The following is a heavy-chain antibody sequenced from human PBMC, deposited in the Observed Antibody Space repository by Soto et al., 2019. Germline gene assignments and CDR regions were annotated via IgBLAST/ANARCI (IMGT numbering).Heavy chain of an antibody. CDR3: ARASGESYPGSRVFDS. CDR2: ITNTGGDT. Sequence: PGGSLRLSCAASGFTFSSNAMTWVRRAPGKGLEWVSDITNTGGDTLYADSVKGRFTMSRDNSKNILYLQMNSLRAEDTAIYYCARASGESYPGSRVFDSWGQGTRVTVSS. CDR1: GFTFSSNA. J-gene: IGHJ4*02. V-gene: IGHV3-23*01. D-gene: IGHD3-10*01.